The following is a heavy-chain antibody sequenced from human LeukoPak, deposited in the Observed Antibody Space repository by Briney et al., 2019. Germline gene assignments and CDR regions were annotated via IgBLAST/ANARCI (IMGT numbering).Heavy chain of an antibody. Sequence: TGGSLRLSCAASGFYSSSFGMRWVRQAPGEGLEWVAYIGYTGTNTYYADSVKGRFTISRDNSKNTVHLQMNSLRAADTALYSCARDLTGKYSIAYWGQGTLVTVSS. CDR3: ARDLTGKYSIAY. CDR1: GFYSSSFG. J-gene: IGHJ4*02. V-gene: IGHV3-30*02. D-gene: IGHD2-15*01. CDR2: IGYTGTNT.